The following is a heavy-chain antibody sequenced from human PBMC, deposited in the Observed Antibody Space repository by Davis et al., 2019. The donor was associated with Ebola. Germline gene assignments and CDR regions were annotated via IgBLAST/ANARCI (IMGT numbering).Heavy chain of an antibody. Sequence: GGSLRLSCAASGFTFSSYAMYWVRQAPGKGLEWVAVIWYDGSNKYYADSVKGRFTISRDNSKNTLYLQMNSLRDEDTAVYYCARERRCSGGSCYSAGWFDPWGQGTLVTVSS. CDR2: IWYDGSNK. V-gene: IGHV3-33*08. D-gene: IGHD2-15*01. J-gene: IGHJ5*02. CDR3: ARERRCSGGSCYSAGWFDP. CDR1: GFTFSSYA.